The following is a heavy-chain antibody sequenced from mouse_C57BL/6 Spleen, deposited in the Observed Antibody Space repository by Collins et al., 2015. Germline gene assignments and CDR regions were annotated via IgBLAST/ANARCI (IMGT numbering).Heavy chain of an antibody. CDR2: IYWDDDK. J-gene: IGHJ4*01. CDR1: GFSLSTSGMG. Sequence: QVTLKESGPGILQPSQTLSLTCSFSGFSLSTSGMGVSWIRQPSGKGLEWLAHIYWDDDKRYNPSLKSRLTISKDTSRNQVFLKITSVDTADTATYYCARRGVYYGKNDAMDYWGQGTSVTVSS. V-gene: IGHV8-12*01. CDR3: ARRGVYYGKNDAMDY. D-gene: IGHD2-1*01.